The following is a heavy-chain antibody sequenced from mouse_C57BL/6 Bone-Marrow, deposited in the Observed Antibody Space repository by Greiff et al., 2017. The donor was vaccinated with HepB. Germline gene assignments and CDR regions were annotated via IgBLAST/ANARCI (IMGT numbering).Heavy chain of an antibody. J-gene: IGHJ2*01. CDR1: GYAFTNYL. CDR2: INPGSGGT. D-gene: IGHD3-1*01. CDR3: ARHEAHGGGSYFDY. V-gene: IGHV1-54*01. Sequence: QVQLQQSGAELVRPGTSVKVSCKASGYAFTNYLIEWVKQRPGQGLEWIGVINPGSGGTNYNEKFKGKATLTADKSSSTAYMQLSSLTSEDSAVYFCARHEAHGGGSYFDYWGQGTTLTVSS.